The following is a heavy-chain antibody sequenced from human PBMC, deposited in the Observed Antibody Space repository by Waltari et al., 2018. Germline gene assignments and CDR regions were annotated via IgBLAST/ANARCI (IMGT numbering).Heavy chain of an antibody. J-gene: IGHJ4*02. V-gene: IGHV3-23*01. D-gene: IGHD1-20*01. CDR3: ATPFYNWDDPLHS. CDR1: GISLRNTA. CDR2: ITVGDDT. Sequence: EVQLLESGGDSVQPGGSLRLACDAPGISLRNTAINWGRRAPGTGLVWFSAITVGDDTYYTDSVKGRFTISRDTSKDTVHLQMNGLRAEDTAVYYCATPFYNWDDPLHSWGQGTLVTVSS.